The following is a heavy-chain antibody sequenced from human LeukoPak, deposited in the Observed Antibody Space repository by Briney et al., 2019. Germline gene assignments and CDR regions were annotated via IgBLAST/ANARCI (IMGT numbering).Heavy chain of an antibody. J-gene: IGHJ4*02. CDR2: ISNGGGT. Sequence: SEPLSLTGSVSGASSNNYHWSWIRQSAGKGLEWIGFISNGGGTYYSASVKGRVTVSVDTSKNTFSLNLRSVTAADTALYYCARYNTLKRGFSAVDYWGQGTLVT. CDR3: ARYNTLKRGFSAVDY. D-gene: IGHD3-9*01. CDR1: GASSNNYH. V-gene: IGHV4-59*13.